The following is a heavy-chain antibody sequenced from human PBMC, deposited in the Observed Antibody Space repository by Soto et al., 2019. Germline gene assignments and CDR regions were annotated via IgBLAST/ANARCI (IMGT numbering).Heavy chain of an antibody. Sequence: SETLSLTCAVYGGSFSGYYWSWIRQSPGKGLEWIGEINHTGSTNFNPSLKSRATISVDTSKNQFSLKLNSVTAADTAVYYCATQAPYSSSPYYYYYLDVWGKGTTVTVSS. D-gene: IGHD6-6*01. CDR1: GGSFSGYY. J-gene: IGHJ6*03. CDR2: INHTGST. CDR3: ATQAPYSSSPYYYYYLDV. V-gene: IGHV4-34*01.